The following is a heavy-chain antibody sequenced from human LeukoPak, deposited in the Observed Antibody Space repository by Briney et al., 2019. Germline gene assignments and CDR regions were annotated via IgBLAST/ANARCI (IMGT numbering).Heavy chain of an antibody. CDR3: SRENGAFSPFGY. D-gene: IGHD2-8*01. CDR2: YSLSGLT. V-gene: IGHV4-4*02. Sequence: SETLSLTCAVSGGSLSSSNWWCWVRPPPEQGLEWSEEYSLSGLTNYNPPVNSRVTVSLDKSKNQLSLNLAAVTAADTAVYYCSRENGAFSPFGYWGQGTLVTVAS. J-gene: IGHJ4*02. CDR1: GGSLSSSNW.